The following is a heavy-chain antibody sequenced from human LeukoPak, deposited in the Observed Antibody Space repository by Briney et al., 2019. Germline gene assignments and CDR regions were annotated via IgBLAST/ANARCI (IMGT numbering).Heavy chain of an antibody. J-gene: IGHJ6*02. CDR2: IKQDGSEK. D-gene: IGHD6-19*01. V-gene: IGHV3-7*01. CDR3: ARDLDSSGWYGYYYCYYGMDV. CDR1: GFTFSSYW. Sequence: GGSLRLSCAASGFTFSSYWMSWVRQAPGKGLEWVANIKQDGSEKYYVDSVKGRFTISRDNAKNSLYLQMNSLRAEDTAVYYCARDLDSSGWYGYYYCYYGMDVWGQGTTVTVSS.